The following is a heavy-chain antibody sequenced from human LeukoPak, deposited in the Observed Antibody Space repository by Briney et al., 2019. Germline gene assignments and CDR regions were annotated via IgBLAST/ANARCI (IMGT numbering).Heavy chain of an antibody. CDR1: GFTFSSYG. CDR2: IRYDGSNK. V-gene: IGHV3-30*02. J-gene: IGHJ4*02. CDR3: AKDAIGYSGYGAHFDY. D-gene: IGHD5-12*01. Sequence: GGSLRLXCAASGFTFSSYGMHWVRQAPGKGLEWVAFIRYDGSNKYYADSVKGRFTISRDNSKNTLYLQMNSLRGEDTAVYYCAKDAIGYSGYGAHFDYWGQGTLVTVSS.